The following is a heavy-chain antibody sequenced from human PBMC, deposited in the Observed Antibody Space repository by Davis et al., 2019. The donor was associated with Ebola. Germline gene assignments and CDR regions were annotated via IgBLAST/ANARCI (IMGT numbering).Heavy chain of an antibody. CDR1: GYPFTTHW. CDR2: IYPGDSVT. D-gene: IGHD3-3*02. J-gene: IGHJ4*02. CDR3: ARRGGWSGAFLDY. V-gene: IGHV5-51*01. Sequence: GESLKTPCQGPGYPFTTHWLGWVRQLPGKGLEWMGLIYPGDSVTRYSPSFQGQVTISADKSISTAYLQWSSLKASDTTMYYCARRGGWSGAFLDYWGQGTLVTVSS.